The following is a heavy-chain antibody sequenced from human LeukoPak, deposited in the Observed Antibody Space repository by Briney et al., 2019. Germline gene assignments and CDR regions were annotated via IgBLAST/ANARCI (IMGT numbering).Heavy chain of an antibody. V-gene: IGHV3-23*01. J-gene: IGHJ5*02. CDR2: ISGSGGST. CDR3: AKPPRRGYSYGYAGNNWFDP. Sequence: PGGSLRLSCAASGFTFSSYAMSWVRQAPGKGLEWVSAISGSGGSTYYADSVKGRFTISRDNSKNTLYLQMNSLRAEDTAVYYCAKPPRRGYSYGYAGNNWFDPWGQGTLVTVSS. D-gene: IGHD5-18*01. CDR1: GFTFSSYA.